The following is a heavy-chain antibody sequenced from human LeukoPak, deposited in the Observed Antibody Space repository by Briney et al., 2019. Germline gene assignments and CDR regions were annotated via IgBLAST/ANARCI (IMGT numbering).Heavy chain of an antibody. D-gene: IGHD6-13*01. CDR2: ISYDGSNK. CDR1: GFTFSSYG. V-gene: IGHV3-30*03. J-gene: IGHJ6*02. Sequence: GGSLRLSCAASGFTFSSYGMHWVRQAPGKGLEWVAVISYDGSNKYYADSVKGRFTISRDNSKNTLYLQMNSLRVEDTAVYYCARPSHSSSTNYYYYGMDVWGQGTTVTVSS. CDR3: ARPSHSSSTNYYYYGMDV.